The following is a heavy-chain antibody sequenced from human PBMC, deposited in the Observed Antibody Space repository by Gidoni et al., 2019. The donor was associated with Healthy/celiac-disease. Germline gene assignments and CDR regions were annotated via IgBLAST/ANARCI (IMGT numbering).Heavy chain of an antibody. D-gene: IGHD3-22*01. V-gene: IGHV4-39*01. CDR2: IYYSGST. CDR3: ARHTFWPFYDPYYMDV. Sequence: QLQLQESGPGLVKPSETLSLTCTVAGGSLSSSSYYWGWIRQPPGKGLGLIGSIYYSGSTYYNPSLKIRVTISVDTSNNQFSLKLSSVTAADTAVYYCARHTFWPFYDPYYMDVWDKGTTVTVSS. CDR1: GGSLSSSSYY. J-gene: IGHJ6*03.